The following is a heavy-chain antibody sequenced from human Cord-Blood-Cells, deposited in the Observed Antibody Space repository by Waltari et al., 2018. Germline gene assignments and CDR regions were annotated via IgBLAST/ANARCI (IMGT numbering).Heavy chain of an antibody. J-gene: IGHJ6*02. CDR3: ARAGYSSRHYGMDV. D-gene: IGHD6-13*01. Sequence: QVQLQQWGAGLLKPSETLSLTCAVYGGSFSGYYWRWIRQPPGKGLEWIGEINHSGSTNYNPSLKSRVTISVDTSKNQFSLKLSSVTAADTAVYYCARAGYSSRHYGMDVWGQGTTVTVSS. CDR1: GGSFSGYY. V-gene: IGHV4-34*01. CDR2: INHSGST.